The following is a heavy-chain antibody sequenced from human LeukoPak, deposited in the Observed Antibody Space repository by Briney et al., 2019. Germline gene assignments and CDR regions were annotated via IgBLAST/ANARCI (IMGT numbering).Heavy chain of an antibody. CDR2: IYSSGGT. CDR3: AREGVSGSYFDY. D-gene: IGHD6-19*01. J-gene: IGHJ4*02. V-gene: IGHV3-53*01. CDR1: GLNVISNH. Sequence: GGSLRLSCAPSGLNVISNHMSWVRQAPGKGLYWVSVIYSSGGTYYADSVKGRFTISRDNSKLYLQMNSLRPEDTAMYYCAREGVSGSYFDYWGQGTLVTVSS.